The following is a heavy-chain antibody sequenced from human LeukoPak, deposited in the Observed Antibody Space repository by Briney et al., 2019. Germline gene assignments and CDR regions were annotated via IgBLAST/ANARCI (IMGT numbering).Heavy chain of an antibody. D-gene: IGHD3-22*01. CDR2: ITTSSTYI. CDR1: GFSFSSYN. Sequence: GGSLRLSCAASGFSFSSYNMNWVRQAPGKGLEWVSSITTSSTYIYYADSVKGRFTISRDNAKDSLYLQMNSLRADDTAVYYCTTALKYDSSAYHPAGWGQGTQVTVSS. J-gene: IGHJ4*02. CDR3: TTALKYDSSAYHPAG. V-gene: IGHV3-21*01.